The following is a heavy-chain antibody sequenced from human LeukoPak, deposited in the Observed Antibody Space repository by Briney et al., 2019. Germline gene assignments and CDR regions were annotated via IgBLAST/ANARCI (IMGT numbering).Heavy chain of an antibody. CDR2: IIPILGIA. CDR3: ATNRGYQLLRSWFDP. V-gene: IGHV1-69*04. J-gene: IGHJ5*02. CDR1: GGTFSSYA. D-gene: IGHD2-2*01. Sequence: SVKVSRKASGGTFSSYAISWVRQAPGQGLEWMGRIIPILGIANYAQKFQGRVTITADKSTSTAYMELSSLRSEDTAVYYCATNRGYQLLRSWFDPWGQGTLVTVSS.